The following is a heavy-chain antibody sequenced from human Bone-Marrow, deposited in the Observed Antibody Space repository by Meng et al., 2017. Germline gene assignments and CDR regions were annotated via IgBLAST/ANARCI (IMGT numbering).Heavy chain of an antibody. V-gene: IGHV3-23*04. CDR2: ISGSGGRT. CDR1: GFTVSSYA. D-gene: IGHD1-26*01. Sequence: GQLVASGGGLVLPGGSLRLVCAASGFTVSSYASSWVRQAPGKGLEWVSAISGSGGRTYYTDSVKGRFTISRDNSKNTLYLQMNSLRAEDTAVYYCAKGGAVNWFDPWGQGTLVTVSS. J-gene: IGHJ5*02. CDR3: AKGGAVNWFDP.